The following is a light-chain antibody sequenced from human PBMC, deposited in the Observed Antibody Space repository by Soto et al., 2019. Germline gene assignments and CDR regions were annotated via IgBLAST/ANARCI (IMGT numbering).Light chain of an antibody. Sequence: DIQMTQSPSSLSASVGDRVTIPCRASQSISNYLSRYQQIPGKAPKLLIYAASTLRSGVSSRFSGSGSGTDFTLTISSLQPEDFATYYCQQSYSTPWTFGQGTKVEIK. CDR2: AAS. V-gene: IGKV1-39*01. CDR3: QQSYSTPWT. CDR1: QSISNY. J-gene: IGKJ1*01.